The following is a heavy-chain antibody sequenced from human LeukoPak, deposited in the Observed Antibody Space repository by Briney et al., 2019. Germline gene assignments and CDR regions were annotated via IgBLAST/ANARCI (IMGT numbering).Heavy chain of an antibody. CDR3: ARGYYSSGWFDY. Sequence: SETLSLTCSVYGGSFSGYYWSWIRQTPGKGLEWIGEINHTGSTNYNPSLKSRVTISVDTSKNQFSLKLSSVTAADTAVYYCARGYYSSGWFDYWGQGTLVTASS. V-gene: IGHV4-34*01. CDR2: INHTGST. CDR1: GGSFSGYY. J-gene: IGHJ4*02. D-gene: IGHD6-19*01.